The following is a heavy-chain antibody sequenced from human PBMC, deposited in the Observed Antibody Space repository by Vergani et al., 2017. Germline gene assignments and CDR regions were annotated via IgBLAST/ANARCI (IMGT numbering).Heavy chain of an antibody. CDR2: IYYSGST. CDR3: ARAERQSGYYYXSSGYYAQGYGMDV. J-gene: IGHJ6*02. D-gene: IGHD3-22*01. Sequence: QVQLQESGPGLVKPSQTLSLTCTVSGGTISSGDYYWSWIRQPPGKGLEWIGYIYYSGSTYYNTSLKSRVTISVDTSKNQFSLKLSSVTAAATAVYYCARAERQSGYYYXSSGYYAQGYGMDVWGQGTTVTVSS. CDR1: GGTISSGDYY. V-gene: IGHV4-30-4*08.